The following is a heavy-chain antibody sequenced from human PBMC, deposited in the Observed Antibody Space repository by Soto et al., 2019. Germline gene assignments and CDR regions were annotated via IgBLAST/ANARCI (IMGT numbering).Heavy chain of an antibody. J-gene: IGHJ6*02. CDR3: AGYDFWSGYSIYYYGMDV. CDR1: GFTFSSYA. V-gene: IGHV3-23*01. D-gene: IGHD3-3*01. CDR2: ISGSGGST. Sequence: GGSLRLSCAASGFTFSSYAMSWVRQAPGKGLEWVSAISGSGGSTYYAASVKGRFTISRDNSKNTLYLQMNSLRAEDTAVYYCAGYDFWSGYSIYYYGMDVWGQGTTVTVSS.